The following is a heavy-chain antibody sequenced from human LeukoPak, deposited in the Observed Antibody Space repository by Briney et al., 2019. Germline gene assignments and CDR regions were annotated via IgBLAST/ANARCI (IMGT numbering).Heavy chain of an antibody. J-gene: IGHJ4*02. CDR2: ISYDGSNK. CDR1: GFTFSSYS. D-gene: IGHD6-13*01. Sequence: PGGSLRLSCAASGFTFSSYSMNWVRQAPGKGLEWVAVISYDGSNKYYADSVKGRFTISRDNSKNTLHLQMNSLRAEDTAVYYCAKGLRGQQLVLGYFDYWGQGTLVPVSS. V-gene: IGHV3-30*18. CDR3: AKGLRGQQLVLGYFDY.